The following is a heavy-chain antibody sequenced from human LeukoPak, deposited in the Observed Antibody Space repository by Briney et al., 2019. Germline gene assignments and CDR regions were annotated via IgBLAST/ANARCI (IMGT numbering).Heavy chain of an antibody. Sequence: SETLSLTCGVSGYSISTTNYWGWIRQPPGKGLEWLGSIYHSGSVHYNPSLKSRLTISVDTSKNQFSLKLSSVTAADTAVYYCARDFGSGGTWRGWFDPWGQGALVTVSS. CDR3: ARDFGSGGTWRGWFDP. J-gene: IGHJ5*02. CDR1: GYSISTTNY. CDR2: IYHSGSV. V-gene: IGHV4-38-2*02. D-gene: IGHD2-15*01.